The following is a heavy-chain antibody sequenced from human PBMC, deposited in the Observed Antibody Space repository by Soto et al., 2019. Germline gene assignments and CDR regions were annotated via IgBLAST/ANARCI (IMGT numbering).Heavy chain of an antibody. J-gene: IGHJ5*02. CDR1: GYTFTDYA. Sequence: QFQLVQSEAEVKEPGASVKVSCKASGYTFTDYALQWVRQAPGQSLEWMGWINAGNGNTKYSQKCLGRVTFTRDTCASTAYMEMSSLTYEDTAVFYCARARLDGNGYTWTWFDPWGQGVLVTVFS. CDR2: INAGNGNT. D-gene: IGHD5-12*01. CDR3: ARARLDGNGYTWTWFDP. V-gene: IGHV1-3*01.